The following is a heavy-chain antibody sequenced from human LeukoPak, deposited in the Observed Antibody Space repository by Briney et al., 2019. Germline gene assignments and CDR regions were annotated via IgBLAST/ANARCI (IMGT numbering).Heavy chain of an antibody. CDR2: IYPGDSDT. J-gene: IGHJ4*02. D-gene: IGHD3/OR15-3a*01. CDR1: GYSFTSYW. Sequence: GESLKISCKGSGYSFTSYWIGWVRPMPGKGMEWMGIIYPGDSDTRYSPSFQGQVTISADKSISTAYLQWSSLKASDTAMYYCARSGLAPDYYFDYWGQGTLVTVSS. CDR3: ARSGLAPDYYFDY. V-gene: IGHV5-51*01.